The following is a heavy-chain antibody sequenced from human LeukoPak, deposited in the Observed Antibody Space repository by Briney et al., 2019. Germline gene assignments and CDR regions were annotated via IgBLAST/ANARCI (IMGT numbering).Heavy chain of an antibody. D-gene: IGHD4-17*01. V-gene: IGHV4-34*01. CDR3: ARVGHPTQRRILSTVTIPTAGAFDI. CDR2: INHSGSA. CDR1: GGSFSGNY. Sequence: SETLSLTCAVYGGSFSGNYWSWIRQPPGKGLEWIGEINHSGSATYNPSLKSRVSISVDASKKQFSLRLSSVTAADTAVYYCARVGHPTQRRILSTVTIPTAGAFDIWGQGTLVTVSS. J-gene: IGHJ3*02.